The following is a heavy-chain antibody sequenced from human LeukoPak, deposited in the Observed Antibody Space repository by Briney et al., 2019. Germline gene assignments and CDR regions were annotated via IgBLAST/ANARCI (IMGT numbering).Heavy chain of an antibody. CDR1: GGSISSSSYY. V-gene: IGHV4-39*07. J-gene: IGHJ6*03. D-gene: IGHD3-10*01. CDR3: ARRPLWFGRNYYMDV. CDR2: IYYSGST. Sequence: SETLSLTCTVSGGSISSSSYYWGWIRQPPGKGLEWIGSIYYSGSTYYNPSLKSRVTISVDTSKNQFSLKLSSVTAADTAVYYCARRPLWFGRNYYMDVWGKGTTVTISS.